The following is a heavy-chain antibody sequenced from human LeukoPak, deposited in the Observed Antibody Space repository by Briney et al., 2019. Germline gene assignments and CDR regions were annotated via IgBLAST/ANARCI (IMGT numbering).Heavy chain of an antibody. CDR3: AKGFRSGTYPLDY. Sequence: GGSLRLSCEGSGFSFDSYAMSWVRQSPGKGLEWVSTISVSGGSPNYADSVKGRFTISRDNSKNTLFLQMNSLRAEETAVYYCAKGFRSGTYPLDYWGQGTLVTVSS. V-gene: IGHV3-23*01. CDR1: GFSFDSYA. CDR2: ISVSGGSP. D-gene: IGHD3-10*01. J-gene: IGHJ4*02.